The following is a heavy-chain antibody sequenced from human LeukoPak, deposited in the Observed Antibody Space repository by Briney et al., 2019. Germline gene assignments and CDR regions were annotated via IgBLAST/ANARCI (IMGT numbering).Heavy chain of an antibody. Sequence: SVKVSCKTSGGPFSKFPIAWVRQAPGRGLEWMGGIVPLFGTSNYAQKFQGRVTITADKSTSTAYMELSSLRSEDTAVYYCARDKLTMIVVAHFDYWGQGTLVTVSS. D-gene: IGHD3-22*01. V-gene: IGHV1-69*06. CDR2: IVPLFGTS. CDR3: ARDKLTMIVVAHFDY. J-gene: IGHJ4*02. CDR1: GGPFSKFP.